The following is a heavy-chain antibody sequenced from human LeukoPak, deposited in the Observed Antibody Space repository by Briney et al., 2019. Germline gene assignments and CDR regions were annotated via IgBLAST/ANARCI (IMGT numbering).Heavy chain of an antibody. J-gene: IGHJ5*02. V-gene: IGHV4-59*08. Sequence: SETLSLTCTVSGYSISRHFWSWIRQPPGKGLEWIGYIYYSGSTNFNPSLRDRVTMSLDTSNNQFSLDLSSVTATDTAVYYCARHGKTWFGEYPRPYKWFDLWGQGTLVSVSS. CDR2: IYYSGST. D-gene: IGHD3-10*01. CDR3: ARHGKTWFGEYPRPYKWFDL. CDR1: GYSISRHF.